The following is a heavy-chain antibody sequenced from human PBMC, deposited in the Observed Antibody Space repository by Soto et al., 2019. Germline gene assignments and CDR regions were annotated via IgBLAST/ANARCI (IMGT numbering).Heavy chain of an antibody. CDR2: IYYSGST. CDR1: GGSISSGGYY. V-gene: IGHV4-31*03. Sequence: QVQLQESGPGLVKPSQTLSLTCTVSGGSISSGGYYWSWIRQHPGKGLEWIGYIYYSGSTYYNPSLKSRVTISVDTSKNQFSLKLSSVTAADTAVYYCARVYVDTAVVRYFDYWGQGTLVTVSS. J-gene: IGHJ4*02. D-gene: IGHD5-18*01. CDR3: ARVYVDTAVVRYFDY.